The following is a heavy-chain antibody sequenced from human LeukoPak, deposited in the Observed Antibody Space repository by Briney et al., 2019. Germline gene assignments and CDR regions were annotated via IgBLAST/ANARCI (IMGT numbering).Heavy chain of an antibody. CDR1: GYTLTELS. J-gene: IGHJ4*02. Sequence: ASVKVSCKVSGYTLTELSMHWVRQAPGKGLEWMGGFDPEDGETIYAQKFQGRVTMTEDTSTDTAYMELSSLRSEDTAVYHCATGGGYYYDSSGYMIAYWGQGTLVTVSS. CDR2: FDPEDGET. D-gene: IGHD3-22*01. CDR3: ATGGGYYYDSSGYMIAY. V-gene: IGHV1-24*01.